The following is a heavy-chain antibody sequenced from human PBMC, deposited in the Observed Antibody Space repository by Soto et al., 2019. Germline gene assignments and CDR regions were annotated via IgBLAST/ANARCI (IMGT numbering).Heavy chain of an antibody. J-gene: IGHJ4*02. V-gene: IGHV4-31*03. CDR3: ARVDHRGYFAILTDY. CDR1: GDSLSSGGHY. CDR2: IYDSVNT. D-gene: IGHD3-9*01. Sequence: SETLSLTCTVSGDSLSSGGHYWSWIRQHPGKGLEWIGHIYDSVNTYYSPSLRSRVTISADMSKNQFSLNLRSVTAADTAVYYCARVDHRGYFAILTDYWGQGTLVTVSS.